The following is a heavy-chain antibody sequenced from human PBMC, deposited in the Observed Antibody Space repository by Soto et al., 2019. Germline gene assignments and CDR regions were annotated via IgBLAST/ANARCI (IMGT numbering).Heavy chain of an antibody. J-gene: IGHJ4*02. CDR3: ARAKGPGPTTDFDS. CDR2: INKDGSEK. Sequence: EVQLVESGGDLVQPGGSLRLSCAASGFTFSGYWMSWVRQAPGKGLEWVANINKDGSEKYYVDSVRGRFTISRDNAKNSLYLQINSLRAEDAAVYYSARAKGPGPTTDFDSWGLGTPVTVSA. CDR1: GFTFSGYW. V-gene: IGHV3-7*01. D-gene: IGHD4-17*01.